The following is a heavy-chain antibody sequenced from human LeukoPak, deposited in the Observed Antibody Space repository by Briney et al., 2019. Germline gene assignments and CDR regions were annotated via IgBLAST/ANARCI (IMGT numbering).Heavy chain of an antibody. CDR2: ISYEGNNK. CDR3: AKSVTSVTTASLDY. J-gene: IGHJ4*02. CDR1: GFTFSNYD. V-gene: IGHV3-30*18. Sequence: GRSLRLSCAASGFTFSNYDMHWVRQAPGKGLEWVAGISYEGNNKYYADSVKGRFTNSRDNSKNTLYVQMNSLRAEDTAVYYCAKSVTSVTTASLDYWGQGTLVTVSS. D-gene: IGHD4-17*01.